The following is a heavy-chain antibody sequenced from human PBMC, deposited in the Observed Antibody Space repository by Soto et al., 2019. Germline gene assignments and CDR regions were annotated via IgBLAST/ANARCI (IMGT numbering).Heavy chain of an antibody. CDR2: VYYTEST. Sequence: SETLSLTCTVSGGPISNFYWSWIRQPPGKGLEWIGYVYYTESTSYNPSLKRRVTYSADSSRGQFSLRLNSVTAADTAVYYCARTVLGPDLLADSFVDYYYYMDVWGQGPTVAVSS. J-gene: IGHJ6*03. CDR1: GGPISNFY. CDR3: ARTVLGPDLLADSFVDYYYYMDV. D-gene: IGHD3-9*01. V-gene: IGHV4-59*08.